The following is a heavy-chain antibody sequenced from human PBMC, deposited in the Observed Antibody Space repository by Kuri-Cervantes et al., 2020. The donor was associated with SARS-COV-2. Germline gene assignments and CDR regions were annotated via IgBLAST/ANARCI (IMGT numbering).Heavy chain of an antibody. Sequence: GGSLRLSCAASGFTFSSYGMHWVRQAPGKGLEWVAVVSYDGTNDYYADSVKGRFTISRDNAKNSLYLQMNSLRAEDTAVYYCARGWGYYYGSGQFDYWGQGTLVTVSS. CDR1: GFTFSSYG. CDR3: ARGWGYYYGSGQFDY. D-gene: IGHD3-10*01. J-gene: IGHJ4*02. CDR2: VSYDGTND. V-gene: IGHV3-30*03.